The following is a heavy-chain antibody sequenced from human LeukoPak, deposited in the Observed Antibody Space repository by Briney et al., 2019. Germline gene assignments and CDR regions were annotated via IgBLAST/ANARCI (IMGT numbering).Heavy chain of an antibody. CDR1: GFTFSTYT. V-gene: IGHV3-23*01. J-gene: IGHJ4*02. D-gene: IGHD3-10*01. Sequence: PGGSLRLSCAASGFTFSTYTMNWVRQAPGKGLEWVSAIFGSGSTTFYADSVKGRFTISRDNSKNTLYLQMSSLRAEDTAVYYCARVGITMVRATPYWGQGTLVTVSS. CDR3: ARVGITMVRATPY. CDR2: IFGSGSTT.